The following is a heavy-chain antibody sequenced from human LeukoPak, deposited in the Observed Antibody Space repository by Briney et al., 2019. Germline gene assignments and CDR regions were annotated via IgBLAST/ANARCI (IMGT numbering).Heavy chain of an antibody. CDR3: ARGSDEYYYYYMDV. J-gene: IGHJ6*03. CDR1: GYTFSGYY. Sequence: ASVKVSCKASGYTFSGYYMHWVRQATGQGLEWMGWMNPNSGNTGYAQKFQGRVTITRNTSISTAYMELSSLRSEDTAVYYCARGSDEYYYYYMDVWGKGTTVTVSS. V-gene: IGHV1-8*03. CDR2: MNPNSGNT.